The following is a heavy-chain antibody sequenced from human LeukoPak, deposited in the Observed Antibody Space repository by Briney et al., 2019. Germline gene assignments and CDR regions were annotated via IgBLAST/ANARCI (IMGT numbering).Heavy chain of an antibody. CDR3: AKDKRRGAYIAAAGTSLDYYYMDV. CDR1: GFTFDDYA. J-gene: IGHJ6*03. Sequence: PGGSLRLSCAASGFTFDDYAMHWVRQAPGKGLEWVSLISWDGGSTYYADSVKGRFTISRDNSKNSLYLQMNSLRAEDTALYYCAKDKRRGAYIAAAGTSLDYYYMDVWGKGTTVTVSS. D-gene: IGHD6-13*01. V-gene: IGHV3-43D*03. CDR2: ISWDGGST.